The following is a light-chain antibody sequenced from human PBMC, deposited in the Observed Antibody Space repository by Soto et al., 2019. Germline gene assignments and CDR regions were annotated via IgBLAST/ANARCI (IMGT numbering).Light chain of an antibody. CDR1: SSNIGINT. CDR2: SNG. J-gene: IGLJ3*02. V-gene: IGLV1-44*01. Sequence: QSVLTQTPSASGTPGQRGSISCSGSSSNIGINTVNWYQQLPGTAPKLLIHSNGHRPSGVPDRFSGSKSGTSASLAISGLQSEDEADYYCAAWDDRLNGWVFGEGTKRTVL. CDR3: AAWDDRLNGWV.